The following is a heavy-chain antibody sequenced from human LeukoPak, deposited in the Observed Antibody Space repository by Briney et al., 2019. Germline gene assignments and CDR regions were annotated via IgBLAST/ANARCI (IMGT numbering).Heavy chain of an antibody. D-gene: IGHD3-3*01. V-gene: IGHV3-53*01. Sequence: GGSLRLSCAASGFTVSSNYMSWVRQAPGKGLEWVSVIYSCGSTYYADSVKGRFTISRDNSKNTLYLQMNSLRAEDTAVYYCAKDQIGDDFWSGPDYWGQGTLVTVSS. CDR2: IYSCGST. CDR1: GFTVSSNY. CDR3: AKDQIGDDFWSGPDY. J-gene: IGHJ4*02.